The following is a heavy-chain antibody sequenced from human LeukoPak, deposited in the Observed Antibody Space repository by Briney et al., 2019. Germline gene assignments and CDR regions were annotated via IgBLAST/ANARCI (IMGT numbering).Heavy chain of an antibody. Sequence: LGESLKISCQVSGYSFSSYYIGWVRQMPGKGLEWMGIVYPGDANTRYSPSFQGQVTISVDKSISTAYLQWSSLKASDTAMYYCARPGCCTSTTCWDLDYWGQGTLVTVSP. CDR2: VYPGDANT. J-gene: IGHJ4*02. CDR1: GYSFSSYY. CDR3: ARPGCCTSTTCWDLDY. D-gene: IGHD2-2*01. V-gene: IGHV5-51*01.